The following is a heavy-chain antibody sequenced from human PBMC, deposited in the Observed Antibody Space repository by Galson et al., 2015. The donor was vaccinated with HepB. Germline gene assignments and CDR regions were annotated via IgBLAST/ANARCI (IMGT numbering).Heavy chain of an antibody. J-gene: IGHJ5*02. V-gene: IGHV4-4*07. CDR2: IYTSGST. CDR3: ARDLFDWNYGFDP. Sequence: ETLSLTCTVSGGSISSYYWNWIRQPAGKGLEWIGRIYTSGSTRYNPSLKSRVTISVDTSKNQFSLKLSSVTAADTAVYYCARDLFDWNYGFDPWGQGTLVTVSS. CDR1: GGSISSYY. D-gene: IGHD1-7*01.